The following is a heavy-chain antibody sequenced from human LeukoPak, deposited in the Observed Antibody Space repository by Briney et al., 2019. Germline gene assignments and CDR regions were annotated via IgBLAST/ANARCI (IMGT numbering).Heavy chain of an antibody. D-gene: IGHD4-17*01. J-gene: IGHJ6*02. CDR2: IYYSGST. V-gene: IGHV4-31*11. CDR3: ARETVTANYYYGMDV. Sequence: PSETLSLTCAVYGGSFSGYYWSWIRQHPGKGLEWIGYIYYSGSTYYNPSLKSRVTISVDTSKNQFSLKLSSVTAADTAVYYCARETVTANYYYGMDVWGQGTTVTVSS. CDR1: GGSFSGYY.